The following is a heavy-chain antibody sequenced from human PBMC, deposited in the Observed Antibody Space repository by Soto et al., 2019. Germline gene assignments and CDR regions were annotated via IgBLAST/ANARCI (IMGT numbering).Heavy chain of an antibody. CDR1: GDSVSSNSAA. V-gene: IGHV6-1*01. Sequence: KQSQTLSLTCAISGDSVSSNSAAWNWLRQSPSRGLEWLGRTYYRSKWYNDYAVSVKSRITINPDTSKNQFSLQLNSVTPEDTAVYYCASRSGSYYNGYYYYYGMDVWGQGTTVTVSS. D-gene: IGHD3-10*01. CDR2: TYYRSKWYN. CDR3: ASRSGSYYNGYYYYYGMDV. J-gene: IGHJ6*02.